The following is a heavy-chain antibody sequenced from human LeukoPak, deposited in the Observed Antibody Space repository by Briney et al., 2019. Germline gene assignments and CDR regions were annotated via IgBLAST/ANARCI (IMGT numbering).Heavy chain of an antibody. J-gene: IGHJ5*02. CDR3: ARVKGYNWFDP. Sequence: ASVKVSCKASGYTFTGYYMHWVRQAPGQGLEWMGWINPNSGGTNYAQKFQGRVTMTRNTSISTAYMELSSLRSEDTAVYYCARVKGYNWFDPWGQGTLVTVSS. CDR2: INPNSGGT. CDR1: GYTFTGYY. V-gene: IGHV1-2*02.